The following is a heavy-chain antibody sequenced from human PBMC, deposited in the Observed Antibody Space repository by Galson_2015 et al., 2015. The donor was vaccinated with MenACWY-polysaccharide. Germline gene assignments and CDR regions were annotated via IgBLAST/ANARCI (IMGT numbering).Heavy chain of an antibody. Sequence: SVKVSCKASGYTFKRYAMNWVRQAPGQGLEWLGWINTNTGNPTYAQGFTGRFVFSLDTSVSTAYLQISSLKAEDTAVYYCVRDPNQIATTVHMGRFDYWGQGTLVTVS. D-gene: IGHD4-17*01. J-gene: IGHJ4*02. CDR2: INTNTGNP. CDR3: VRDPNQIATTVHMGRFDY. V-gene: IGHV7-4-1*02. CDR1: GYTFKRYA.